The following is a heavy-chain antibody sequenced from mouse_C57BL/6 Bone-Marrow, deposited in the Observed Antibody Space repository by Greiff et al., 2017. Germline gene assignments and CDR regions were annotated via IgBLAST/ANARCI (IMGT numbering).Heavy chain of an antibody. D-gene: IGHD2-4*01. J-gene: IGHJ2*01. CDR2: IYPGSGGT. CDR3: ARIYYDYDLDY. Sequence: VQLQQPGAELVKPGASVKMSCKASGYTFTSYWITWVKQRPGQGLEWIGDIYPGSGGTNYNEKFKSKATLTVDTSSSTAYMQLSSLTSEDSAVYYCARIYYDYDLDYWGQGTTLTVSS. V-gene: IGHV1-55*01. CDR1: GYTFTSYW.